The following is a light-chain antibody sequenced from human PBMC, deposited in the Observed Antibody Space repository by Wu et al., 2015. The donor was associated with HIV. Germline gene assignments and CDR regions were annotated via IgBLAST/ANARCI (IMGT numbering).Light chain of an antibody. CDR1: QSVSSN. Sequence: EIVMTQSPATLSVSPGERATLSCRASQSVSSNLAWYQQKPGQAPRLLIYGASNRATGIPDRFSGSGSGTDFTLTISRLEPEDSAVYYCQQFGTSPLTFGGGTKVEIK. J-gene: IGKJ4*01. CDR3: QQFGTSPLT. CDR2: GAS. V-gene: IGKV3-20*01.